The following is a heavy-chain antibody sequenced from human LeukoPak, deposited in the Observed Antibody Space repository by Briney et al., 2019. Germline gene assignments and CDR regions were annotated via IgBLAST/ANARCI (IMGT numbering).Heavy chain of an antibody. CDR2: MNPNSGNT. J-gene: IGHJ3*02. D-gene: IGHD1-7*01. CDR3: ARVGQWRNYNAFDI. V-gene: IGHV1-8*01. CDR1: GYTFTSYD. Sequence: GASVKVSCKASGYTFTSYDINWVRQATGQGLEWMGWMNPNSGNTGYAQKFQGRVTMTRNTSISTAYVELSSLRSEDTAVYYCARVGQWRNYNAFDIWGQGTMVTVSS.